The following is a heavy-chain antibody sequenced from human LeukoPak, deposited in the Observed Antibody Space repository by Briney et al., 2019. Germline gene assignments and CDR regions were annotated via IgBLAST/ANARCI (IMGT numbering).Heavy chain of an antibody. CDR1: GGSFSGYY. D-gene: IGHD4-17*01. J-gene: IGHJ4*02. CDR2: INHSGST. Sequence: SETLSLTCAVYGGSFSGYYWSWIRQPPGKGLEWIGEINHSGSTNYIPSLKSRVTISVDTSKDQFSLKLSSVTAADTAVYYCARALYGDYPPDYWGQGTLVTVSS. V-gene: IGHV4-34*01. CDR3: ARALYGDYPPDY.